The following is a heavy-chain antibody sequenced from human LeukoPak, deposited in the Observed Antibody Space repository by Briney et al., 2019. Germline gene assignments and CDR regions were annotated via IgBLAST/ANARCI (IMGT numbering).Heavy chain of an antibody. CDR2: IKQDGSEK. CDR3: ARDRWELLSNSYHYCGLDV. V-gene: IGHV3-7*01. Sequence: GGSLRLSCAASGFTFSNYWMSWVRQAPGKGLEWVANIKQDGSEKCYVDSVKGRFTISRDNAKNSLYLQMNSLRAEDTAVYYCARDRWELLSNSYHYCGLDVWGQGATVTVSS. D-gene: IGHD2-15*01. J-gene: IGHJ6*02. CDR1: GFTFSNYW.